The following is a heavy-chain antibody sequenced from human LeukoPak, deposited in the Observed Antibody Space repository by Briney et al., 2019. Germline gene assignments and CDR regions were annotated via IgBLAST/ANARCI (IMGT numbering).Heavy chain of an antibody. Sequence: GGSLRLSCAASGFSFRRYYMSWVRQAPGKGLQWVSVLFSGGDTYYADSVKDRFSISRDSSGETLFLQMNSLRADDTAVYYCARQGFDSGFDYWGHGTMVTVSS. V-gene: IGHV3-66*04. J-gene: IGHJ4*01. CDR2: LFSGGDT. D-gene: IGHD2-21*01. CDR1: GFSFRRYY. CDR3: ARQGFDSGFDY.